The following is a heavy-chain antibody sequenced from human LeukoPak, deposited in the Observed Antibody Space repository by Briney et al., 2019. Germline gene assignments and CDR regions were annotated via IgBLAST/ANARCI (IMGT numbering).Heavy chain of an antibody. CDR3: ERGGTMPYDAFDI. CDR2: ISWNSGSI. V-gene: IGHV3-9*01. Sequence: GGSLRLSCAASGFTFDDDAMHWVRQAPGKGLEWVSGISWNSGSIGYADSVKGRPTISRDNAKNSLYLQMNSLRAEDTALYYCERGGTMPYDAFDIWGQGTMVTVSS. D-gene: IGHD2-2*01. J-gene: IGHJ3*02. CDR1: GFTFDDDA.